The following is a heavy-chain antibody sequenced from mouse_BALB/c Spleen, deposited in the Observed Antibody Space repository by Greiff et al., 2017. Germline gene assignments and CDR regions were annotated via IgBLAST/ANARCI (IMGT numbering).Heavy chain of an antibody. D-gene: IGHD1-1*01. V-gene: IGHV2-9*02. J-gene: IGHJ4*01. CDR1: GFSLTSYG. CDR2: IWAGGST. Sequence: QVQLKESGPGLVAPSQSLSITCTVSGFSLTSYGVHWVRQPPGKGLEWLGVIWAGGSTNYNSALMSRLSISKDNSKSQVFLKMNSLQTDDTAMYYCARGGYGLYYAMDYWGQGTSVTVSS. CDR3: ARGGYGLYYAMDY.